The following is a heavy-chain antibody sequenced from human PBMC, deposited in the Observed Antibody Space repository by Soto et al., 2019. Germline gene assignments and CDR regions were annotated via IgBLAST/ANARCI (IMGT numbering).Heavy chain of an antibody. CDR3: ARGGSSLRAFDI. Sequence: EVQLVESGGGLAQPGGSLRLSCAASGFTFSSYWLHWVRQVPGRGLVWVSRINNDGRSTIYADSVEGRFTMSRDNAKNTLYLQMNSLRVEDTAVYYCARGGSSLRAFDIWGQGTMVTVSS. CDR1: GFTFSSYW. J-gene: IGHJ3*02. V-gene: IGHV3-74*01. D-gene: IGHD1-26*01. CDR2: INNDGRST.